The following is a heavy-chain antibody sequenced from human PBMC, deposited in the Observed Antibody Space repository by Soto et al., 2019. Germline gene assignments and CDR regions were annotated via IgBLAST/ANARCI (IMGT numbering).Heavy chain of an antibody. Sequence: EVQLVESGGGLVKPGGSLRLSCAASGFTFSSYSMNWVRQAPGKGLEWVSSISSSGNYIYYADSVKGRFTISRDNAKRSLYLQMNSLRAEDTALYYCAREPYDSSGYYGLGVDYWGQGTLVTVSS. CDR3: AREPYDSSGYYGLGVDY. CDR1: GFTFSSYS. V-gene: IGHV3-21*01. D-gene: IGHD3-22*01. J-gene: IGHJ4*02. CDR2: ISSSGNYI.